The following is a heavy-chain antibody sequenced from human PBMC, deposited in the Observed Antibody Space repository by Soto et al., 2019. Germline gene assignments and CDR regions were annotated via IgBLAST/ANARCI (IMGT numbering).Heavy chain of an antibody. Sequence: QVKLVQSGAEVKKPGSSVKVSCKASGGTFSSYAISWGRQAPGQGLEWMGGIIPIFGTANYAQKFQGRVTITADESTSTAYIELSSLRSQDTALYYCAIDSGGTTVAFGMDVWGQGTTVTGSS. D-gene: IGHD4-17*01. CDR2: IIPIFGTA. V-gene: IGHV1-69*01. J-gene: IGHJ6*02. CDR3: AIDSGGTTVAFGMDV. CDR1: GGTFSSYA.